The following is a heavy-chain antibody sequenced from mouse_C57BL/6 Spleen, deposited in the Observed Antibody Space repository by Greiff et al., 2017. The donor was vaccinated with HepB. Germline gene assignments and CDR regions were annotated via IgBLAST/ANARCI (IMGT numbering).Heavy chain of an antibody. J-gene: IGHJ3*01. CDR2: IDSADGET. V-gene: IGHV14-2*01. Sequence: FNIKDYYMHWVKQRPEQGLEWIGRIDSADGETKYAPKFQGNATIKAETSSNTAYLQLRSLTSEYTAVYYCAGWPLYHGSSPEWFAYWGQGTLVTVSA. D-gene: IGHD1-1*01. CDR3: AGWPLYHGSSPEWFAY. CDR1: FNIKDYY.